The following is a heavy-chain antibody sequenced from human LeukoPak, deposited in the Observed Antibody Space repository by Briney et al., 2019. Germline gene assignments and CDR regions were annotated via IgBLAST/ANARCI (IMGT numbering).Heavy chain of an antibody. J-gene: IGHJ3*02. CDR2: ISGSGGST. V-gene: IGHV3-23*01. Sequence: GGSLRLSCAASGFTFSSYAMSWVRQAPGKGLEWVSAISGSGGSTYYADSVRGRFTISRDNSKNTLYLQMDSLRAEDSAMYYCARVRSTTVTTAAAFDIWGQGTMVTVSS. D-gene: IGHD4-17*01. CDR1: GFTFSSYA. CDR3: ARVRSTTVTTAAAFDI.